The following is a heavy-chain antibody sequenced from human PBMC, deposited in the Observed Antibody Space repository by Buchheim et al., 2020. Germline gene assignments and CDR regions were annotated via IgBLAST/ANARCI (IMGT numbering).Heavy chain of an antibody. CDR2: IYYSGST. J-gene: IGHJ4*02. V-gene: IGHV4-59*01. D-gene: IGHD3-22*01. CDR3: ARVREDYYDSSGYLWFDY. Sequence: QVQLQESGPGLVKPSETLSLTCTVSGGSISSYYRSWIRQPPGKGLEWIGYIYYSGSTNYNPSLKSRVTISVDTSKNQFSLKLSSVTAADTAVYYCARVREDYYDSSGYLWFDYWGQGTL. CDR1: GGSISSYY.